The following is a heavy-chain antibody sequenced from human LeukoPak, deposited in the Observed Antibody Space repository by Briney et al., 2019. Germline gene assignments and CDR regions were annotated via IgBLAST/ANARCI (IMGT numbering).Heavy chain of an antibody. CDR1: GFTLSYYG. J-gene: IGHJ4*02. CDR3: AKKIEGSSWSAFDY. D-gene: IGHD6-13*01. V-gene: IGHV3-30*02. CDR2: IRYDGSDT. Sequence: PGGSLRLSCAASGFTLSYYGMHWVRQAPGRGLEWVAFIRYDGSDTNYADSVKGRFTISRDNSKNTLYLQINSLRPEDTAVYYCAKKIEGSSWSAFDYWGQGTLVIVSS.